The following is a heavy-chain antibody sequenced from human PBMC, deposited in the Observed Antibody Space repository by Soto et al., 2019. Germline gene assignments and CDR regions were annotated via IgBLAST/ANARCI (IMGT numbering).Heavy chain of an antibody. Sequence: PSETLSVTCNVLGSSISSYYWSWIRQPPGKGLEWIGYVYYTGSTLYNPSLKSRVTISVDMSKKEFSLRLSSVIAADTAVYYCARTRMIESWIDSWGQGTPVTVS. V-gene: IGHV4-59*01. CDR1: GSSISSYY. CDR2: VYYTGST. D-gene: IGHD3-16*01. J-gene: IGHJ4*02. CDR3: ARTRMIESWIDS.